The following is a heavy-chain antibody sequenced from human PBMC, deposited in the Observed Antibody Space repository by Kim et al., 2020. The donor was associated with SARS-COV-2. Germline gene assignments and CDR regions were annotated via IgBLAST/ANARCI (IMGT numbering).Heavy chain of an antibody. V-gene: IGHV3-7*01. CDR2: IKQDGTNK. CDR1: GFSLGDYC. CDR3: ARWDSTWDY. D-gene: IGHD4-4*01. Sequence: GGSLRLSCAASGFSLGDYCMNWVRQAPGKGLEWVANIKQDGTNKHYVDSVKGRFTISRDNAKNTLYLQMNSLRAEDTAVYYCARWDSTWDYWCLGTLVT. J-gene: IGHJ4*02.